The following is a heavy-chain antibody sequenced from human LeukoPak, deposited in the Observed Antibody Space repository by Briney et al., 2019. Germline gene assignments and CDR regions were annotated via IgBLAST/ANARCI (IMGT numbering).Heavy chain of an antibody. CDR3: GCQQLVPGDFDY. J-gene: IGHJ4*02. CDR2: ISSSSSYI. D-gene: IGHD6-13*01. CDR1: GFTFSSYS. V-gene: IGHV3-21*01. Sequence: GGSLRLSCAASGFTFSSYSMNWVRQAPGKGLEWVSSISSSSSYIYYADSVKGRFTISRDNAKNSLYLQMNSLRAEDTAVYYCGCQQLVPGDFDYWGQGTLVTVSS.